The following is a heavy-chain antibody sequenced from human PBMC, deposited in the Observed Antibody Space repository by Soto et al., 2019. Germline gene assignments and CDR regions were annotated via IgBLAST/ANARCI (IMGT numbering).Heavy chain of an antibody. CDR3: ARCYCSVGSCYTCWHFDL. Sequence: QVPLVQSGAEVKKPGASVKVSCKASGYTFNNYGISWVRQAPGQGLEWMGWIGPYNGNTDHAQNFQGRVTMTTDTSSSTAYMEVRSLRSDDTSLYYCARCYCSVGSCYTCWHFDLWGRGTLVTVSS. J-gene: IGHJ2*01. CDR2: IGPYNGNT. CDR1: GYTFNNYG. V-gene: IGHV1-18*01. D-gene: IGHD2-15*01.